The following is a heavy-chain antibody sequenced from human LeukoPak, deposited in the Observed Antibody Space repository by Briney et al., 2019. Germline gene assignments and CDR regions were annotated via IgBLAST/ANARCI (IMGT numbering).Heavy chain of an antibody. D-gene: IGHD3-22*01. J-gene: IGHJ4*02. CDR1: GYTFTHYA. CDR2: INTNTGNP. V-gene: IGHV7-4-1*01. Sequence: GASVKVSCKASGYTFTHYAMNWVRQAPGQGLEWMGWINTNTGNPTYAQGFTGRFVFSLDTSVSTAYLQIGSLKAEDTAVYYCVTRDGVSSGFFNLDYWGQGTLVTVSS. CDR3: VTRDGVSSGFFNLDY.